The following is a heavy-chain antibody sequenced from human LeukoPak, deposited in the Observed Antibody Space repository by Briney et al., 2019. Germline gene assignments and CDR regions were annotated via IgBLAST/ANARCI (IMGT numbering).Heavy chain of an antibody. Sequence: GESLKISSKGIGYSFTSYWIGWVRQMPGKGMEWMGVIYPGDSRIRYNPSFQGQVTISVDKSIRTAYLQWVSLKASDTAMYYCACRDLTSTWSYPWGQGTLVTVSS. D-gene: IGHD2-2*01. J-gene: IGHJ5*02. CDR3: ACRDLTSTWSYP. V-gene: IGHV5-51*01. CDR2: IYPGDSRI. CDR1: GYSFTSYW.